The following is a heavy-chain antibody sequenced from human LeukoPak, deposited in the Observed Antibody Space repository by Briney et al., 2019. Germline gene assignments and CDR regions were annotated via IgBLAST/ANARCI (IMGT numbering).Heavy chain of an antibody. D-gene: IGHD6-19*01. J-gene: IGHJ4*02. CDR1: GGSISGYY. V-gene: IGHV4-59*01. CDR2: IYYSGST. Sequence: SETLSLTCTVSGGSISGYYWSWIRQPPGKGLEWIGYIYYSGSTNYNPSLKSRITISVDTSKNQFSLKLSSVTAADTAVYYCARVVSGWVDYWGQGTQVTVSS. CDR3: ARVVSGWVDY.